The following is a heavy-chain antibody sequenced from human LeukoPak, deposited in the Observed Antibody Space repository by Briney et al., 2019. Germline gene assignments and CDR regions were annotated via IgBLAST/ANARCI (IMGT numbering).Heavy chain of an antibody. CDR3: AKGFSMTSVYAFDI. J-gene: IGHJ3*02. CDR2: FSGSDGRT. V-gene: IGHV3-23*01. D-gene: IGHD4-17*01. CDR1: GYTFSSKD. Sequence: GGSLRLSCAASGYTFSSKDMSGVRQAPGEGVGWVSDFSGSDGRTYYADSVNGRFTISRDNSKNTIYLQMNSLRAEDTAVYYCAKGFSMTSVYAFDIWGQGTMVTVSS.